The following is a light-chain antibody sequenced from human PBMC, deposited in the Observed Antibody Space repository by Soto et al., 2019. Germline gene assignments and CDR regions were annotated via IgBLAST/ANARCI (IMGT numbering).Light chain of an antibody. CDR1: QGIGNS. CDR3: QKYNTVPAT. J-gene: IGKJ5*01. CDR2: SAS. V-gene: IGKV1-27*01. Sequence: DIQMTQSPPSLSASVGDRVTITCRASQGIGNSLAWYQQKPGTVPKLLIYSASTLQSGVPSRFSGSGSGTDFTLTISSLQPEDGAAYDCQKYNTVPATFGQGTRLEIK.